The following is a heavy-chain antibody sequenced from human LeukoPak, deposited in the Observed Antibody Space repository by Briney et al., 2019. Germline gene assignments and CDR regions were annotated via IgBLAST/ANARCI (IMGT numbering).Heavy chain of an antibody. D-gene: IGHD3-10*01. CDR2: LQSKTDGGTT. CDR3: TTGVDTYFDY. J-gene: IGHJ4*02. V-gene: IGHV3-15*01. CDR1: GFTFSNAW. Sequence: PGGCLRLSCAVSGFTFSNAWMSWVRHAPGKGLEWVGRLQSKTDGGTTDYAAPVKGRFTISRDDSKNTLYLQMNSLKPEDTAVYYCTTGVDTYFDYGGQGTLVTVSS.